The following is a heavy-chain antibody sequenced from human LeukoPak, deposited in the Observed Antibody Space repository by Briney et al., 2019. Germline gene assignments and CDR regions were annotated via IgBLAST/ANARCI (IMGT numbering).Heavy chain of an antibody. CDR1: GGSISSNNW. J-gene: IGHJ4*02. Sequence: SGTLSLTCAVSGGSISSNNWWSWVRQFPGKGLEWLGEIYHSGSTNDNPSLKSRVTISVDKSNNQFSLKLSSVTAADTAVYYCARVDSHEGLDYWGQGALVTVSS. CDR3: ARVDSHEGLDY. V-gene: IGHV4-4*02. CDR2: IYHSGST.